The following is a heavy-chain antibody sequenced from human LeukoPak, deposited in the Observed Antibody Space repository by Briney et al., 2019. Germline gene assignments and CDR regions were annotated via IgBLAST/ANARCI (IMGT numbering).Heavy chain of an antibody. J-gene: IGHJ4*02. D-gene: IGHD5-12*01. CDR1: GYTFTSYG. CDR2: ISAYNGNT. CDR3: ARAQDPSGYDEPATPDY. V-gene: IGHV1-18*01. Sequence: ASVKVSCKASGYTFTSYGISWVRQAPGQGLEWMGWISAYNGNTNYAQKLQGRVTMTTDTSTSTAYMELRSLRSDDTAVYYCARAQDPSGYDEPATPDYWGQGTLVTVSS.